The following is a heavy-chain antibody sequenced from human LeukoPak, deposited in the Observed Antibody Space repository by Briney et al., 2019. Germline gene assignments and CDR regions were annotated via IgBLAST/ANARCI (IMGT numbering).Heavy chain of an antibody. J-gene: IGHJ4*02. D-gene: IGHD3-3*01. Sequence: ASETPSLTCAVYGGSFSGYYWSWIRQPPGKGLEWIGEIKHSGSTNYNPSLKSRVTISVDTSKNQFSLKLSSVTAADTAVYYCARGRKLRFWGQGTLVTVSS. CDR3: ARGRKLRF. CDR2: IKHSGST. V-gene: IGHV4-34*01. CDR1: GGSFSGYY.